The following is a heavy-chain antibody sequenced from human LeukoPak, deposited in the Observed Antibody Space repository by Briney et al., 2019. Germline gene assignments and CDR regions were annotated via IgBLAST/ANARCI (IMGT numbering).Heavy chain of an antibody. CDR2: IYPGDSDT. CDR1: GYSFTSYW. D-gene: IGHD3-10*01. J-gene: IGHJ5*02. V-gene: IGHV5-51*01. CDR3: ARLVGYYGSGSAFNWFDP. Sequence: GESLKISCKGSGYSFTSYWIGRVRQMPGKGLEWMGIIYPGDSDTRYSPSFQGQVTISADKSISTAYLQWSSLKASDTAMYYCARLVGYYGSGSAFNWFDPWGQGTLVTVSS.